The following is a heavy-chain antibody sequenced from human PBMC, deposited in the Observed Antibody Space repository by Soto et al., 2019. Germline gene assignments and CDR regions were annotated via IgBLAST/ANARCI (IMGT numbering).Heavy chain of an antibody. D-gene: IGHD5-12*01. J-gene: IGHJ4*02. CDR2: IIPILGIA. V-gene: IGHV1-69*08. Sequence: QVQLVQSGAEVKKPGSSVKVSCKASGGTFSSYTISWVRQAPGQGLEWMGRIIPILGIANYAQKFQGRVTITADKSTSTAYMELSSLRSEDTAVYYCARDHGDGYNHDDYWGQGTLVTVSS. CDR3: ARDHGDGYNHDDY. CDR1: GGTFSSYT.